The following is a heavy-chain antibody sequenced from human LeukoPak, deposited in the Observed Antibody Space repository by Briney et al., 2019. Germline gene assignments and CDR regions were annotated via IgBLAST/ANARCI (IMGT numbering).Heavy chain of an antibody. CDR2: IIPIFGTA. CDR1: GGTFISYA. D-gene: IGHD3-3*01. CDR3: ARGRAIFGVDSYYYYYYGMDV. V-gene: IGHV1-69*13. Sequence: ASVKVSCKASGGTFISYAISWVRQAPGQGLEWMGGIIPIFGTANYAQKFQGRVTITADESTSTAYMELSSLRSEDTAVYYCARGRAIFGVDSYYYYYYGMDVWGQGTTVTVSS. J-gene: IGHJ6*02.